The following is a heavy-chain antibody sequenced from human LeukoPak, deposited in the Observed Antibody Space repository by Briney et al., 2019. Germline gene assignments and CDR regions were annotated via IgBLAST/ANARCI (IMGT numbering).Heavy chain of an antibody. CDR3: AKDLASGTREYYFDY. CDR2: ISSSGSTI. V-gene: IGHV3-48*03. J-gene: IGHJ4*02. CDR1: GFTFSSYE. Sequence: PGGSLRLSCAASGFTFSSYEMNWVRQAPGKGLEWVSYISSSGSTIYYADSVKGRFTISRDNAKNSLYLQMNSLRAEDTAVYYCAKDLASGTREYYFDYWGQGTLVTVSS. D-gene: IGHD2-2*01.